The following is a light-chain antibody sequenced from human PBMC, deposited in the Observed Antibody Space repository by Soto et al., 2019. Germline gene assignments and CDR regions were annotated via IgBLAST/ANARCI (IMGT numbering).Light chain of an antibody. Sequence: DIQMTQSPSSLSASVGDRVTITCRASQSISRYLNWYQQKPGKAPKLLIYAASRLQSGVPSTFSGSGSGTDFTLTIRSLQREDFATYYCQQTYSTPFTFGQGTRLDIK. V-gene: IGKV1-39*01. CDR3: QQTYSTPFT. CDR2: AAS. CDR1: QSISRY. J-gene: IGKJ5*01.